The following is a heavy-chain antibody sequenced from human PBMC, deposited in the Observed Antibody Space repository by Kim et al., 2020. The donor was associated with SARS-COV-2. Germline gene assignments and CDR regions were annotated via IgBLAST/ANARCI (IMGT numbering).Heavy chain of an antibody. CDR3: ARGGSWLRDPYRFDY. CDR1: GGSFSGYY. Sequence: SHTLSLTCAVYGGSFSGYYWSWIRQPPGKGLEWIGEINHSGSTNYNPSLKSRVTISVDTSKNQFSLKLSSVTAADTAVYYCARGGSWLRDPYRFDYWGQGTLVTVSS. CDR2: INHSGST. V-gene: IGHV4-34*01. D-gene: IGHD6-19*01. J-gene: IGHJ4*02.